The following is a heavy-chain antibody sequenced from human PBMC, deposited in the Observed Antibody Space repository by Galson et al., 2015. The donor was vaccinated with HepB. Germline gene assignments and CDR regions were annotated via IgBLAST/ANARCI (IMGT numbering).Heavy chain of an antibody. CDR2: ISGSGGST. V-gene: IGHV3-23*01. D-gene: IGHD4-17*01. Sequence: SLRLSCAASGFTFSSDAMTWVRQAPGKGLEWVSTISGSGGSTYYADSVKGRFTISRDNSKNTLYLQMNSLRAEDTAVYYCAKDRNGDYYVFDSWGQGTLVTVSS. CDR3: AKDRNGDYYVFDS. CDR1: GFTFSSDA. J-gene: IGHJ5*01.